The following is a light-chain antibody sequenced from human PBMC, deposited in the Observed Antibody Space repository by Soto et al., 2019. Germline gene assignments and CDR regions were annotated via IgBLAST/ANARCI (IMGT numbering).Light chain of an antibody. CDR2: AAS. V-gene: IGKV1-39*01. CDR3: QQLNSYPT. J-gene: IGKJ5*01. CDR1: QSISSY. Sequence: DIQMTQSPSSLSSSVGDRVSITCRASQSISSYLNWYQQKPGKAPKLLVYAASSSESGVPSRFSGSGSGTDFTLTIRSLQPEDYATYYCQQLNSYPTFGQGTRLEI.